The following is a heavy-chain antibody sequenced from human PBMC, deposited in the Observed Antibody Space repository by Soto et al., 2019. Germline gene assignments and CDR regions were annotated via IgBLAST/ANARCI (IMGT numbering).Heavy chain of an antibody. CDR3: AKDIAVASATGGDYNYYDMDV. CDR2: VSWDGGST. CDR1: GFTFADYA. D-gene: IGHD6-13*01. J-gene: IGHJ6*02. V-gene: IGHV3-43D*04. Sequence: LRLSRAASGFTFADYAMHWVRQAPGKGLEWVSLVSWDGGSTYYADSVKGRFTLSRDNSKNSLYLQMNSLRAEDTALYYCAKDIAVASATGGDYNYYDMDVWGQGTTVTVS.